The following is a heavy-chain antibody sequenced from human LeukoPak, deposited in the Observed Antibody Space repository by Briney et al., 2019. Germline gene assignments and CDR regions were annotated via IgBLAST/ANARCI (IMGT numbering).Heavy chain of an antibody. CDR3: ARGVPAYSSSWYLTWDGYFDY. CDR2: IYYSGST. CDR1: GGSISSSSYY. V-gene: IGHV4-39*07. J-gene: IGHJ4*02. Sequence: PSETLSLTCTVSGGSISSSSYYWGWIRQPPGKGLEWIGSIYYSGSTYYNPSLKSRVTISVDTSKNQFSLKLSSVTAADTAVYYCARGVPAYSSSWYLTWDGYFDYWGQGTLVTVSS. D-gene: IGHD6-13*01.